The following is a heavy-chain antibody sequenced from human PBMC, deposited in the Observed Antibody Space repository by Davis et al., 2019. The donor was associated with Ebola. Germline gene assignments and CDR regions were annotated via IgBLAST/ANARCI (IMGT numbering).Heavy chain of an antibody. V-gene: IGHV3-21*04. Sequence: GESLKISCAASGFTFTNGWMNWVRQAPGKGLEWVSSISSSSSYIYYADSVKGRFTISRDNAKYSLYLQMNSLRAEDTAVYYCARESYDSSGYLVIKDAFDIWGQGTMVTVSS. CDR1: GFTFTNGW. J-gene: IGHJ3*02. D-gene: IGHD3-22*01. CDR2: ISSSSSYI. CDR3: ARESYDSSGYLVIKDAFDI.